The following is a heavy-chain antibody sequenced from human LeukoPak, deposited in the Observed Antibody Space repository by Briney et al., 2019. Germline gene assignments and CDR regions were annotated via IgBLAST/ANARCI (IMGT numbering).Heavy chain of an antibody. Sequence: PGGSLRLSCAASGFTFSDYYMSWIRQAPGKGLEWVANIRQDGSEKYYVDSVKGRFTISRDIAKQSVFLQMNSLRAEDTAAYYCARLSAMVRGPEDIFYFEYWGLGTLVTVSS. V-gene: IGHV3-7*01. CDR3: ARLSAMVRGPEDIFYFEY. J-gene: IGHJ4*02. CDR1: GFTFSDYY. CDR2: IRQDGSEK. D-gene: IGHD3-10*01.